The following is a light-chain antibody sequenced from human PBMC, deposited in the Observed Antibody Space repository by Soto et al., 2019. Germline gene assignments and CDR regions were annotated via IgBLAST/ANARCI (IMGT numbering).Light chain of an antibody. CDR2: GAS. CDR3: RLYNNCWT. CDR1: QSVSSN. J-gene: IGKJ1*01. Sequence: EVVMTQSAATLSVSPGERATLSCRASQSVSSNLAWYQQKHGQAPRLLIYGASTRATGISARFSGSGSGTEFTLTISSLQSEDFGVYYCRLYNNCWTFGQ. V-gene: IGKV3-15*01.